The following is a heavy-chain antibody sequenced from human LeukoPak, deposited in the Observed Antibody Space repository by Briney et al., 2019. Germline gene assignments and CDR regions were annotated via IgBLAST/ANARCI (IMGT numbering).Heavy chain of an antibody. V-gene: IGHV1-2*02. J-gene: IGHJ4*02. CDR1: GYIFTGYL. Sequence: ASVKVSCKASGYIFTGYLMRWMRQATGQGLEWMGRINPNSGGTNYAQKFQGVVTLTRDASISTAYMELSSLRSDDTAVYYCARGRGSEVVSYVDYWGQGTLVTVSS. CDR3: ARGRGSEVVSYVDY. CDR2: INPNSGGT. D-gene: IGHD3-22*01.